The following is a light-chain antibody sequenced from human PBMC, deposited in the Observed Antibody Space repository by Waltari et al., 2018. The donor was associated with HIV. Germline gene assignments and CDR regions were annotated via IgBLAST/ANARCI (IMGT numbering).Light chain of an antibody. CDR2: GNN. J-gene: IGLJ1*01. Sequence: SSELTQDPDVSVALGQTVTITCQGNSLRNYYASWYQQKPGQAPLLLLYGNNNRPSGIPGRFSGSYSVYTASLTITGAQAEDEADYYCNSRDSNGNHPVGPGTKVTV. CDR3: NSRDSNGNHP. CDR1: SLRNYY. V-gene: IGLV3-19*01.